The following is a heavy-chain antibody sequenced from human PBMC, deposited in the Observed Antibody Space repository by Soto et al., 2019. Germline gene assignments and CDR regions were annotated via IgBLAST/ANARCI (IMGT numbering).Heavy chain of an antibody. CDR3: ARVLRDVLSDRYYWYFDL. CDR2: IYYIGTS. CDR1: GASISSGGYY. J-gene: IGHJ2*01. Sequence: QVQLQESGPGLVKPSQTPSLTCTVSGASISSGGYYWGWIRQHPGKGLEWIGFIYYIGTSYYNPSLESRITLSVDTSKNHFSLNLTSVTAADTAVYYCARVLRDVLSDRYYWYFDLWGRGTLVTVSS. D-gene: IGHD3-16*02. V-gene: IGHV4-31*03.